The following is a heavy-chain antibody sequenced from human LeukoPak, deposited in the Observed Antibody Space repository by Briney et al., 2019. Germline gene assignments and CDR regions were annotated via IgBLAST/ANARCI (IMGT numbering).Heavy chain of an antibody. CDR1: GFTFSSYG. Sequence: GGSLRLSCAASGFTFSSYGMHWVRQAPGKGLEWVAVIWYDGSNKYYADSVKGRFTISRDNSKNTLYLQMNSLRAEDPAVYYCAKSSGGATGYFDYWGQGTLVTVSS. V-gene: IGHV3-33*06. CDR3: AKSSGGATGYFDY. CDR2: IWYDGSNK. J-gene: IGHJ4*02. D-gene: IGHD1-26*01.